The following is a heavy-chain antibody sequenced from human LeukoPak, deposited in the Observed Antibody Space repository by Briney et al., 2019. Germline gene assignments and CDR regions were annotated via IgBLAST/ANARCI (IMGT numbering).Heavy chain of an antibody. D-gene: IGHD1-26*01. V-gene: IGHV3-7*01. CDR2: IKQDGSEK. Sequence: GGSLRLSCAASGFTFSSYWMSWVRQAPGKGLEWVANIKQDGSEKYYVDSVKGRFTIPRDNAKNTLYLQMNSLRVEDTAVYYCARETGGVGAHIDYWGQGTLVTVSS. J-gene: IGHJ4*02. CDR1: GFTFSSYW. CDR3: ARETGGVGAHIDY.